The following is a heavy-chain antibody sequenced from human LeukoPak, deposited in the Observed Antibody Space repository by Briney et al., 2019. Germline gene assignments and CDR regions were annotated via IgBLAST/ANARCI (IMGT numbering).Heavy chain of an antibody. D-gene: IGHD6-13*01. CDR3: AKEVGGSWYYFDY. CDR1: GFTFDDYA. J-gene: IGHJ4*02. Sequence: PGGSLRLSCAASGFTFDDYAMHWVRQAPGKGLEWVSGISWNSGSIGYADSVKGRFTISRDNAKNSLYLRMNSLRAEDTALYCCAKEVGGSWYYFDYWGQGTLVTVSS. CDR2: ISWNSGSI. V-gene: IGHV3-9*01.